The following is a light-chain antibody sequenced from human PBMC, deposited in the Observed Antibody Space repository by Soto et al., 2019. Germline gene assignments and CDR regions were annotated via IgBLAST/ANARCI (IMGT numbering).Light chain of an antibody. CDR1: QSIGLA. CDR2: DAS. V-gene: IGKV3D-15*01. CDR3: QQYNSWPLT. J-gene: IGKJ4*01. Sequence: EIVLTQSPATLSLSPGERATLSCRASQSIGLAIGWYQHKPGQAPRLLIFDASQRATGIPARFRGSGSGTEFTLTISSLPSEDFAVYYCQQYNSWPLTFGGGTKVEIK.